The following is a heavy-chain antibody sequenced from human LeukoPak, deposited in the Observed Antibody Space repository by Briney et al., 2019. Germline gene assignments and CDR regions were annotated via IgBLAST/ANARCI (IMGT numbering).Heavy chain of an antibody. CDR2: IFYSGTT. J-gene: IGHJ4*02. CDR3: ARGGDYYVSGSYLGY. D-gene: IGHD3-10*01. CDR1: GGSISSGNYH. Sequence: PSETLSLTCTVSGGSISSGNYHWGWIRQPPGKGLEWVASIFYSGTTYYNPSLKSRVTISIDTSKNQFSLTLSSVTAADAAVYYCARGGDYYVSGSYLGYWGQGTLVTVSS. V-gene: IGHV4-39*07.